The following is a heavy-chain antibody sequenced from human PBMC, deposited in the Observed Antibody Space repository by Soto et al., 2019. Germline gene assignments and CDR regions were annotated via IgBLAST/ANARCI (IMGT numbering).Heavy chain of an antibody. D-gene: IGHD3-10*01. V-gene: IGHV4-31*03. CDR2: IYYSGST. Sequence: QVQLQESGPGLVKPSQTLSLTCTVSGGSISSGGYYWSWIRQHPGKGLEWIGYIYYSGSTYYNPSLKSRVTISVDTSKNPVALKRRSVTAADTAVYYWARERRAVPVRGVNWFDPWGQGTLVTVSS. CDR3: ARERRAVPVRGVNWFDP. CDR1: GGSISSGGYY. J-gene: IGHJ5*02.